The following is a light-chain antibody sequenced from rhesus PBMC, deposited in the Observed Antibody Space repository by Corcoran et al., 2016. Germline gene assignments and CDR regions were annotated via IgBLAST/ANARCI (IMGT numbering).Light chain of an antibody. V-gene: IGKV1-25*01. CDR2: KES. J-gene: IGKJ2*01. Sequence: DIQMTQSPSSLPASVGDRVTITCQASQGISNILAWYQQKRGKVPKLLIYKESTLQSGVPSRSSGSGSGTDFTLTISSLQAEDFATYYCQHGIDTPYNFGQGTKVEIK. CDR1: QGISNI. CDR3: QHGIDTPYN.